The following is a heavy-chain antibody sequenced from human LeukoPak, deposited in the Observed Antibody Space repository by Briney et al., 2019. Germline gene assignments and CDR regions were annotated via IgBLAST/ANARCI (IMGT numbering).Heavy chain of an antibody. Sequence: GESLKISCTGSGYYFTTRWLAWVRQKPGKGLEWMGTVYPGDSGTKYSPAFEGQVTISGDKSINTVYLQWDSLKASDTAMYYCARAKCSIYFYGMDVWAQGTMVIVSS. D-gene: IGHD2/OR15-2a*01. V-gene: IGHV5-51*01. CDR2: VYPGDSGT. CDR1: GYYFTTRW. CDR3: ARAKCSIYFYGMDV. J-gene: IGHJ6*02.